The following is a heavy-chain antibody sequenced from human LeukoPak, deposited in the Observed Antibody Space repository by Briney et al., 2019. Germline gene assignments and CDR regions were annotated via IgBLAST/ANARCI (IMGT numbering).Heavy chain of an antibody. V-gene: IGHV1-18*01. CDR1: GYTFTSYG. CDR3: ARAEGIAVAGTRGLWYFDL. Sequence: ASVKVSCKASGYTFTSYGISWVRQAPGQGLEWMGWISAYNGNTNYAQKLQGRVTMTTDASTSTAYMELRSLRSDDTAVYYCARAEGIAVAGTRGLWYFDLWGRGTLVTVSS. D-gene: IGHD6-19*01. J-gene: IGHJ2*01. CDR2: ISAYNGNT.